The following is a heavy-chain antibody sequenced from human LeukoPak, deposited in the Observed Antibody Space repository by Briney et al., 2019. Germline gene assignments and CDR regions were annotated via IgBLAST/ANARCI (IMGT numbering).Heavy chain of an antibody. J-gene: IGHJ4*02. CDR1: GFTFDDYA. CDR3: AKAGAYYYDSSGYYSIGY. V-gene: IGHV3-9*01. CDR2: TSWNSGSI. D-gene: IGHD3-22*01. Sequence: GGSLRLSCAASGFTFDDYAMHWVRQAPGKGLEWVSGTSWNSGSIGYADSVKGRFTISRDNAKNSLYLQMNSLRAEDTALYYCAKAGAYYYDSSGYYSIGYWGQGTLVTVSS.